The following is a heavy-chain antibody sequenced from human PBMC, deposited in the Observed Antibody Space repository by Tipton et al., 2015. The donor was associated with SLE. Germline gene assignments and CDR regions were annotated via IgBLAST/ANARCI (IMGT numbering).Heavy chain of an antibody. J-gene: IGHJ3*02. D-gene: IGHD1-1*01. Sequence: SLRLSCAASGFSFGSYGMHWVRQAPGKGLEWVALVSYDGSKEYYADSVKGRFTISRDNSRNTLDLQMNSLRAEDTAVYYCARDLEPDAFDMWGQGTMVTVSS. CDR2: VSYDGSKE. CDR3: ARDLEPDAFDM. V-gene: IGHV3-30*03. CDR1: GFSFGSYG.